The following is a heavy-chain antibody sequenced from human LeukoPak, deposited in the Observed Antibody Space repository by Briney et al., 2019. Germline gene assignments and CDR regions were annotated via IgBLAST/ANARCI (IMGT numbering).Heavy chain of an antibody. Sequence: PGGSLRLSCPPSGLTLSIYSMNWVRHAPGEGLEWVSSISSSSSYIYYADSVKGRFTISRDNAKNSLYLQMNSLRAEDTAVYYCARLIAAAGYDWFDPWGQGTLVTVSS. CDR3: ARLIAAAGYDWFDP. CDR2: ISSSSSYI. J-gene: IGHJ5*02. V-gene: IGHV3-21*01. CDR1: GLTLSIYS. D-gene: IGHD6-13*01.